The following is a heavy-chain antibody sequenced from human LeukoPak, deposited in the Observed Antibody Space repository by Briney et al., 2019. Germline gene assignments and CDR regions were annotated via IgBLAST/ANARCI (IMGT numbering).Heavy chain of an antibody. D-gene: IGHD3-9*01. J-gene: IGHJ4*02. CDR3: AKVKRVIDWLFDIDY. CDR1: GFTFSSYG. V-gene: IGHV3-30*18. Sequence: GRSLRLSCAASGFTFSSYGMHWVRQAPGKGLEWEAVISYDGSNKYYADSVKGRFTISRDNSKNTLYLQMNSLRAEDTAVYYCAKVKRVIDWLFDIDYWGQGTLVTVSS. CDR2: ISYDGSNK.